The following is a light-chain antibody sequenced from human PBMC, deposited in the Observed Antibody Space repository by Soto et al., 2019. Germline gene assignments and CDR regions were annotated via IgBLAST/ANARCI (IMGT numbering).Light chain of an antibody. V-gene: IGLV1-51*01. CDR1: SSNIGNNY. CDR3: GTWDSSLSGV. J-gene: IGLJ1*01. CDR2: DNN. Sequence: QSVLTQPPSVSAAPGQKVTICCSGSSSNIGNNYVSWYQQLPGTAPKLLIYDNNKRPSGIPDRFSGSKSGTSATLGITGLQTGDDADYYCGTWDSSLSGVFGTGTKLTVL.